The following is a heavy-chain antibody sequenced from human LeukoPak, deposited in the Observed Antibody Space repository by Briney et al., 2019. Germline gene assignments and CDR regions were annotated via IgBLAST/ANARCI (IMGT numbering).Heavy chain of an antibody. J-gene: IGHJ4*02. Sequence: GGSLRLSCAASGFTFSSYAMHWVRQAPGKGLEWVAVISYDGSNKYYADSVKGRFTISRDNSKNTLYLQMNSLRAEDTAVYYCARGIAPGYSYGLDYWGQGTLVTVSS. CDR2: ISYDGSNK. V-gene: IGHV3-30-3*01. D-gene: IGHD5-18*01. CDR3: ARGIAPGYSYGLDY. CDR1: GFTFSSYA.